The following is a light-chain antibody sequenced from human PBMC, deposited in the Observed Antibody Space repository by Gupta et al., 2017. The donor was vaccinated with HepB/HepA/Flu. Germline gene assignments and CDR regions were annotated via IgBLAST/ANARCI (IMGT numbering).Light chain of an antibody. V-gene: IGLV1-44*01. CDR3: AYWDDSVSGRV. Sequence: QSLLTQPPSESVTAGQRVIISCSGRSSNIETKTVSWYKHFPGVAPKLLICNDDERPSGVPERFFASKSGTSASLATGGLQSDEEAVDYCAYWDDSVSGRVFGGGTKLTVL. J-gene: IGLJ3*02. CDR2: NDD. CDR1: SSNIETKT.